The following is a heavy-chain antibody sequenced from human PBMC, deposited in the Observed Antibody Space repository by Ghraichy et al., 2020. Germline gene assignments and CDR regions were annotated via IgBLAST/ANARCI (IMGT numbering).Heavy chain of an antibody. Sequence: GGSLRLSCAASGFTFSSYAMSWVRQAPGKGLEWVSAISGSGGSTYYADSVKGRFTISRDNSKNTLYLQMNSLRAEDTAVYYCAKGTEGERSYWYFDLWGRGTLVTVSS. CDR3: AKGTEGERSYWYFDL. D-gene: IGHD1-1*01. CDR2: ISGSGGST. CDR1: GFTFSSYA. J-gene: IGHJ2*01. V-gene: IGHV3-23*01.